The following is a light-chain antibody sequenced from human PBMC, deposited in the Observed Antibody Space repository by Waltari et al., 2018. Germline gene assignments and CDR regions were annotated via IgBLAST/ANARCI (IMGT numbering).Light chain of an antibody. CDR1: SSDVGGYNY. CDR2: DVS. V-gene: IGLV2-11*01. CDR3: CSYAGSYTFGV. J-gene: IGLJ1*01. Sequence: QSALTQPRSVSGSPGQSVTISCTGTSSDVGGYNYVSWYQQHPGKAPKPMIYDVSKRPSGVPDRFSGSKSGNTASLTISGLQAEDEADYYCCSYAGSYTFGVFGTGTKVTVL.